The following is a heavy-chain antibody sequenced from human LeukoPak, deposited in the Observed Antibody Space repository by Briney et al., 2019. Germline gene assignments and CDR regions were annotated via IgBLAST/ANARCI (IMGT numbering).Heavy chain of an antibody. Sequence: PGGSLRLPCAASGFTFSSYGMHWVRQAPGKGLEWVAVIWYDGSNKYYADSVKGRFTISRDNSKNTLYLQMNSLRAEDTAVYYCARETGLYGDYGRGLSDYWGQGTLVTVSS. CDR1: GFTFSSYG. CDR3: ARETGLYGDYGRGLSDY. V-gene: IGHV3-33*01. J-gene: IGHJ4*02. D-gene: IGHD4-17*01. CDR2: IWYDGSNK.